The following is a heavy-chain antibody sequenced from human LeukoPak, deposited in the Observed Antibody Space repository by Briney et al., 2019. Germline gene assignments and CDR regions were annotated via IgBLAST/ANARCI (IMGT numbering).Heavy chain of an antibody. CDR1: GYSISSGYY. D-gene: IGHD3-3*01. CDR2: IYHSGST. V-gene: IGHV4-38-2*02. CDR3: ARDTPPLPNYDFWSGYQYFDY. J-gene: IGHJ4*02. Sequence: SETLSLTCTVSGYSISSGYYWGWIRQPPGKGLEWIGSIYHSGSTYYNPSLKSRVTISVDTSKNQFSLKLSSVTAADPAVYYCARDTPPLPNYDFWSGYQYFDYWGQGTLVTVSS.